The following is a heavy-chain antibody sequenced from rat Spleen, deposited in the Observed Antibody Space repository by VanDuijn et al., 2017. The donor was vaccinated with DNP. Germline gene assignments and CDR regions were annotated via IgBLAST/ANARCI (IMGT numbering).Heavy chain of an antibody. Sequence: EVQVLESGGGLVQPGNSLKLSCATSGFTFSTAWMFWYRQFPEKRLEWVARIKDKSNNFATDYVESVKGRFTISRDDSKSSVYLQMNSLKEEDTATYYCARSDSYGFPYWGQGTLVTVSS. V-gene: IGHV6-6*01. D-gene: IGHD1-2*01. CDR3: ARSDSYGFPY. J-gene: IGHJ3*01. CDR2: IKDKSNNFAT. CDR1: GFTFSTAW.